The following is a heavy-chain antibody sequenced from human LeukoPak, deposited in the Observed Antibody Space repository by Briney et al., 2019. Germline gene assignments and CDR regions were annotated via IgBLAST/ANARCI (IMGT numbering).Heavy chain of an antibody. J-gene: IGHJ4*02. CDR1: GYSFTSYW. CDR3: ARGTEIVVVIPYYFDY. V-gene: IGHV5-51*01. Sequence: GESLKISCKGSGYSFTSYWIGWVRQMPGKGLEWMGIIYPGDSDTRYSPSFQGQVTISADKSISTAYLQWSSLKASDIAMYYCARGTEIVVVIPYYFDYWGQGTLVTVSS. D-gene: IGHD3-22*01. CDR2: IYPGDSDT.